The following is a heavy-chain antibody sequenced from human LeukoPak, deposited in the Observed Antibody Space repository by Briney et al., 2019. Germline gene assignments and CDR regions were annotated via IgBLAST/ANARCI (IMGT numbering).Heavy chain of an antibody. CDR2: INPNSGGT. J-gene: IGHJ4*02. Sequence: GASVKVSCKASGGTFSSYAISWVRQAPGQGLEWMGWINPNSGGTNYAQKFQGRVTMTRDTSISTAYMELSRLRSDDTAVYYCARVYFDWLSDYWGQGTLVTVSS. CDR3: ARVYFDWLSDY. CDR1: GGTFSSYA. D-gene: IGHD3-9*01. V-gene: IGHV1-2*02.